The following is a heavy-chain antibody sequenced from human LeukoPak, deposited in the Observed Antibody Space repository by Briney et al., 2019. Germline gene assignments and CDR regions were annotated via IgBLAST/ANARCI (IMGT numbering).Heavy chain of an antibody. V-gene: IGHV1-8*03. Sequence: GASVKVSCKASGYTFTSYDINWVRQATGQGLEWMGWMNPNSGNTGYAQKFQGRVTITRNTSISTAYMELSSLRSEDTAVYYCARRRPYYDFWSGYSREYYYYYMDVWGKGTTVTVSS. CDR1: GYTFTSYD. CDR2: MNPNSGNT. J-gene: IGHJ6*03. D-gene: IGHD3-3*01. CDR3: ARRRPYYDFWSGYSREYYYYYMDV.